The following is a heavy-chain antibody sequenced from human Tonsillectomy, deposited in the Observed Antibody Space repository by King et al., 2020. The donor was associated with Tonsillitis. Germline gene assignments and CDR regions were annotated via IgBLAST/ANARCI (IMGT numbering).Heavy chain of an antibody. V-gene: IGHV7-4-1*02. Sequence: VQLVESGSELKKPGASVKVSCKASGYTFTSYAMNWVRQAPGQGLEWMGWINTNTGNPTYAKGFTGRFVFSLDTSVTTAYLQISSLKAEDTAVYYCAREFKRDCSSTSCHFLYWGQGTLVTVSS. D-gene: IGHD2-2*01. CDR3: AREFKRDCSSTSCHFLY. J-gene: IGHJ4*02. CDR2: INTNTGNP. CDR1: GYTFTSYA.